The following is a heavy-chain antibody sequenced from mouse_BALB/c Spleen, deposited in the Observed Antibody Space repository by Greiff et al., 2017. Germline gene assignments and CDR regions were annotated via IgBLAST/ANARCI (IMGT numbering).Heavy chain of an antibody. CDR3: ARHLYGNSFAY. V-gene: IGHV5-6*02. CDR1: GFTFSSYG. J-gene: IGHJ3*01. Sequence: DVKLVESGGDLVKPGGSLKLSCAASGFTFSSYGMSWVRQTPDKRLEWVATISSGGSYTYYPDSVKGRFTISRDNAKNTLYLQMSSLKSEDTAMYYCARHLYGNSFAYWGQGTLVTVSA. CDR2: ISSGGSYT. D-gene: IGHD2-1*01.